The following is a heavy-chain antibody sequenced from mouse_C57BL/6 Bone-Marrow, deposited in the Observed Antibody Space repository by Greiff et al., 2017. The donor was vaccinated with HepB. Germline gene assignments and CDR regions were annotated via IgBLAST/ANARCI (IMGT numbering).Heavy chain of an antibody. CDR1: GFNFKDDY. V-gene: IGHV14-4*01. J-gene: IGHJ2*01. D-gene: IGHD2-2*01. CDR3: STSMVTSNYFDY. CDR2: IDPENGDT. Sequence: VQLQQSGAELVRPGASVKLSCTASGFNFKDDYMHWVKQRPEQGLEWIGWIDPENGDTEYASNFQGKATITADTSSNTAYLQLSNLTSADTAVYYCSTSMVTSNYFDYWGQGTTLTVSS.